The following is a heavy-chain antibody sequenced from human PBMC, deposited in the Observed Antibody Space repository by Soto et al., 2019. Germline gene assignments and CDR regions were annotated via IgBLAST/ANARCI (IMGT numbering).Heavy chain of an antibody. J-gene: IGHJ4*02. CDR3: AKVVPSPAAIVAPFDY. CDR1: GFTFISYA. D-gene: IGHD2-2*01. V-gene: IGHV3-23*01. CDR2: ISGSGGST. Sequence: PGGSLRLSCAASGFTFISYAINFVRHSPFKGLEWVSAISGSGGSTYYADSVKGRFTISRDNSKNTLYLQMNSLRAEDTAVYYCAKVVPSPAAIVAPFDYWGQGTLVTVSS.